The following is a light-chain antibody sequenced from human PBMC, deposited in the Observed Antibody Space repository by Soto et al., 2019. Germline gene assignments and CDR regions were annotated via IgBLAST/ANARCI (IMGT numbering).Light chain of an antibody. CDR3: QQYNSSGLT. CDR1: QSVSPW. V-gene: IGKV1-5*03. J-gene: IGKJ4*01. Sequence: DIQMTQSPSTLGASVGDTVTISCRASQSVSPWLAWYQQKPGKAPKVLIYKTSRLQSGVPSRFSCSGSRTDFTLNISSLQPDDFAIYYCQQYNSSGLTFGGGTTVDIK. CDR2: KTS.